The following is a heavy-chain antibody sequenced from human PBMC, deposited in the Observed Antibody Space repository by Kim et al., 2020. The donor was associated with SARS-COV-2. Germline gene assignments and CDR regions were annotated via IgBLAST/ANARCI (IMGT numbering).Heavy chain of an antibody. J-gene: IGHJ4*02. D-gene: IGHD3-10*01. V-gene: IGHV4-39*01. CDR2: IYYSGST. CDR3: ARPRGRGGSGIDY. Sequence: SETLSLTCTVSGGSISSSSYYWGWIRQPPGKGLEWIGSIYYSGSTYYNPSLKSRVTISVDTSKNQFSLKLSSVTAADTAVYYCARPRGRGGSGIDYWGQGTLVTVSS. CDR1: GGSISSSSYY.